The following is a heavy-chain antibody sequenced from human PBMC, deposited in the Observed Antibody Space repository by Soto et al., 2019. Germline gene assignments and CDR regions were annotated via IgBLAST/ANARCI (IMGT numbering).Heavy chain of an antibody. V-gene: IGHV3-23*01. CDR2: ISGSGGST. CDR1: RFTFSSYS. Sequence: EVQLLESGGDLVQPGGSLRLSCAASRFTFSSYSMSWVRQTPGKGLEWVSAISGSGGSTYYADSVKGRFTISRDNSKNTLYLQMNSLRAEDTAVYYCAKGVGAYYYYGMDVWGRGTTVTVSS. CDR3: AKGVGAYYYYGMDV. J-gene: IGHJ6*02. D-gene: IGHD1-26*01.